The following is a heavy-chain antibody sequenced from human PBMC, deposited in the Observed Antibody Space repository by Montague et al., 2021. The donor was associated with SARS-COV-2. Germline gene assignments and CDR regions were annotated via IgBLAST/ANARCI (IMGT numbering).Heavy chain of an antibody. Sequence: SETLSLTCAVSGDSISSSNWWSWVRQPPGKGLEWIGVIYHSGSTNYNPSLKSRVTISVDKSKTQFSLKLSSVTAADTAVYYCARSRGNLQWPFYYYYGMDVWGQGALVSVSS. J-gene: IGHJ6*02. CDR3: ARSRGNLQWPFYYYYGMDV. D-gene: IGHD6-19*01. CDR1: GDSISSSNW. CDR2: IYHSGST. V-gene: IGHV4-4*02.